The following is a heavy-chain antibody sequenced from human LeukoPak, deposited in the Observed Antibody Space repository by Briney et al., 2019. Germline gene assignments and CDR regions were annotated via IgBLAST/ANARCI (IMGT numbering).Heavy chain of an antibody. CDR2: IYTSGST. D-gene: IGHD2-2*01. V-gene: IGHV4-4*07. Sequence: SETLSLTCTVSGGSISSYYWSWIRQPAGKGLEWIGRIYTSGSTNYNPSLESRVTMSVDTSKNQFSLKLSSVTAADTAVYYCAREGYCSSTSCYLLDYYYYYMDVWGKGTTVTVSS. CDR3: AREGYCSSTSCYLLDYYYYYMDV. CDR1: GGSISSYY. J-gene: IGHJ6*03.